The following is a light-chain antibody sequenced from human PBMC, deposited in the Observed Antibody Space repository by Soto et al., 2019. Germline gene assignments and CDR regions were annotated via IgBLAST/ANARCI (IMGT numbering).Light chain of an antibody. CDR3: QQYGSSPRT. CDR2: GAS. Sequence: EIVLTQSPGTLSLSPGERATLSCRASQSVSSNYLAWYQQKPGLAPRLLIYGASSRATGIPDRFSGSGSGTDFTLTISRLEPEDFAVYYCQQYGSSPRTFGQGTKVDIK. J-gene: IGKJ1*01. CDR1: QSVSSNY. V-gene: IGKV3-20*01.